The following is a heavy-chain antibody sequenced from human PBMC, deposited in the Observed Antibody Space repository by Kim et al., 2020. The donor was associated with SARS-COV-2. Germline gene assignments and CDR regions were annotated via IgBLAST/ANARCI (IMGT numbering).Heavy chain of an antibody. Sequence: SETLSLTCTVSGGSISSGGYYWSWIRQHPGKGLEWIGYIYYSGSTYYNPSLKSRVTISVDTSKNQFSLKLSSVTAADTAVYYCARESEDYYDSSGYRRDAFDIWGQGTMVTVSS. CDR2: IYYSGST. V-gene: IGHV4-31*03. CDR3: ARESEDYYDSSGYRRDAFDI. J-gene: IGHJ3*02. D-gene: IGHD3-22*01. CDR1: GGSISSGGYY.